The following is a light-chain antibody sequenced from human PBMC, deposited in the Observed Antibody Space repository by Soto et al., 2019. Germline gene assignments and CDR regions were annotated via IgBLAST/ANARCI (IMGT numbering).Light chain of an antibody. J-gene: IGKJ1*01. V-gene: IGKV3-15*01. CDR3: QQYNNWPPWT. Sequence: EIGMTQSPATLSLSPGERATLSCRASQSVSSNLAWYQQKPGQAPRLPIYGASTRATGIPARFSGSGSGTEFTLTISSLQSEDFAVYYCQQYNNWPPWTFGQGTKVDIK. CDR2: GAS. CDR1: QSVSSN.